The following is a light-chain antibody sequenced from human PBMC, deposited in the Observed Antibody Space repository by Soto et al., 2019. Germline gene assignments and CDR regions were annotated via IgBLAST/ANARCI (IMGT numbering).Light chain of an antibody. CDR1: QGISSY. J-gene: IGKJ5*01. CDR2: AAS. Sequence: IQLTHTTSSLSASVGDRVTITSRASQGISSYLAWYQQKPGKAPKLLIYAASTLQSGVPSRFSGSGSGTDFTLTISSLQPEDFATYYCQQLNSYSFTFGQGTRLEIK. V-gene: IGKV1-9*01. CDR3: QQLNSYSFT.